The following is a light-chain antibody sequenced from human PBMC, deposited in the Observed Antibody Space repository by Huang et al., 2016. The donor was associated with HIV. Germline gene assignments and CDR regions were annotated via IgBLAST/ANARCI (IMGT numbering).Light chain of an antibody. Sequence: EIVLTQSPGTLSVSPGERATLSCRASQIVTGAYLAWAQQSPGHAPRFLIYGASGRAAGIPDRVSGSGSGTDFSLTISRLESEDFAVYYCQQYGSSPTFGQGTKVDIK. CDR1: QIVTGAY. CDR2: GAS. CDR3: QQYGSSPT. J-gene: IGKJ1*01. V-gene: IGKV3-20*01.